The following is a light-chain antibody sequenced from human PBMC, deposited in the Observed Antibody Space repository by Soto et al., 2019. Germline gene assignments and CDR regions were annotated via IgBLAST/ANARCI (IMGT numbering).Light chain of an antibody. Sequence: DIRVTQSPPTLSASVGDRVIITCRASQTITTWMAWYQQKPGKAPKLLVYDASTLQSGVATRFSGSGSGTEFTLRISGLQPEDSATYYCQQYTNTNNPWMFGQGTKVDIK. V-gene: IGKV1-5*01. CDR3: QQYTNTNNPWM. CDR2: DAS. J-gene: IGKJ1*01. CDR1: QTITTW.